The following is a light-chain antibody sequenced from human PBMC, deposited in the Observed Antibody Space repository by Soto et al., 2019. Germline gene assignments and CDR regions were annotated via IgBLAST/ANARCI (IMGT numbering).Light chain of an antibody. V-gene: IGKV1-6*01. J-gene: IGKJ4*01. CDR2: AAS. Sequence: AIEMTQSPSSLSVSVGDRVTITCRASQGIRHDLGWYQQKPGKAPELLIYAASILQSGVPSRFSGSGSGTDFTLTITSLQPEDFVIYYCLQDYTYPRTFGGGTKVEIK. CDR1: QGIRHD. CDR3: LQDYTYPRT.